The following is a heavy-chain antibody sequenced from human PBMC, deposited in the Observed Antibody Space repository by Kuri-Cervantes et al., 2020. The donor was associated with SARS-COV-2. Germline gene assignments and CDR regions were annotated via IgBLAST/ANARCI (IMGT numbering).Heavy chain of an antibody. J-gene: IGHJ2*01. CDR2: TLYSGSP. V-gene: IGHV4-30-4*01. CDR3: ARVRYCSSTSCRLGWYFDL. Sequence: SETLSLTCIVSGDSMDSVYYYWSWIRQPPGKGLDWIGYTLYSGSPYYNPSLKSRVTISVDTSKNQFSLKLNSVTAADTAVYYCARVRYCSSTSCRLGWYFDLWGRGTLVTVSS. CDR1: GDSMDSVYYY. D-gene: IGHD2-2*01.